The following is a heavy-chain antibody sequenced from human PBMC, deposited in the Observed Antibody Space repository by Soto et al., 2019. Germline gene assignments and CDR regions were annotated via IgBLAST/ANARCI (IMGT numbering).Heavy chain of an antibody. CDR1: GVSFSGYY. Sequence: SETLSLTCAVYGVSFSGYYWSWIRQPTGKGLEWIGEINHSGSTNYNPSLKSRVTISVDTSKNQFSLKLSSVTAADTAVYYCASLARGWGQGTLVTVSS. CDR3: ASLARG. CDR2: INHSGST. J-gene: IGHJ4*02. D-gene: IGHD2-21*01. V-gene: IGHV4-34*01.